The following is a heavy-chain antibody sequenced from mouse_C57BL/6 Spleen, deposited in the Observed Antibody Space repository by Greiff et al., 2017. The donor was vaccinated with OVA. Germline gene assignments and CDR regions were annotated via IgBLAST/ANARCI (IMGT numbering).Heavy chain of an antibody. CDR2: IDPANGNT. CDR3: AREEGLLSGYFDV. J-gene: IGHJ1*03. Sequence: VQLKPSVAELVRPGASVKLSCTASGFNIKNTYMHWVKQRPDQGLEWIGRIDPANGNTKYAPKFQGKATLTADTSSNTAYLQLSSLTSEDTAIYYCAREEGLLSGYFDVWGTGTTVTVSS. V-gene: IGHV14-3*01. D-gene: IGHD2-10*01. CDR1: GFNIKNTY.